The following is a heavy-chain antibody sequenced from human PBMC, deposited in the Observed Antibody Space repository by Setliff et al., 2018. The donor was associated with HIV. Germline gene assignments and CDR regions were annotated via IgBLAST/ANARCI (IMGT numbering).Heavy chain of an antibody. J-gene: IGHJ5*02. V-gene: IGHV1-2*02. CDR1: GFPLTDYY. D-gene: IGHD5-18*01. CDR3: ARNPIQIKRWSPGETWFDT. CDR2: IVPNSGAT. Sequence: ASVKVSCKASGFPLTDYYMHWVRQVPGQGLEWMGWIVPNSGATDYSQKFLGRLTMSRDTSLISRTRDRPITTVYMELTRLTSDDTAIYYCARNPIQIKRWSPGETWFDTWGQGTQVTVS.